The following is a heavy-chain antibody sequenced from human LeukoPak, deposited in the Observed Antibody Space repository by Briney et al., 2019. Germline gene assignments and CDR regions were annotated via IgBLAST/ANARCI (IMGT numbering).Heavy chain of an antibody. Sequence: ASVKVSYKASGGTFSSYAISWVRQAPGQGLEWMGGIIPIFGTANYAQKFQGRVTITADKSTSTAYMELSSLRSEDTAVYYCARGDYDILTGYSKNAFDIWGQGTMVTVSS. CDR3: ARGDYDILTGYSKNAFDI. V-gene: IGHV1-69*06. CDR2: IIPIFGTA. D-gene: IGHD3-9*01. J-gene: IGHJ3*02. CDR1: GGTFSSYA.